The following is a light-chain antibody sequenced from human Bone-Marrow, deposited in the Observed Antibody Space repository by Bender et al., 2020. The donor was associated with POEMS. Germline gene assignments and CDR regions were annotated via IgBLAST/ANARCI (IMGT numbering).Light chain of an antibody. J-gene: IGLJ3*02. CDR3: SSNVAGYSLV. Sequence: QSALTQPASVSGSPGQSITISCTGTSSDVGAYNYVSWYQQHPGKAPKLIIHYVNKRPSGVPDRFSGSKSGYTASLTISGLQAEDEADYYCSSNVAGYSLVFGGGTKMTVL. CDR2: YVN. V-gene: IGLV2-11*01. CDR1: SSDVGAYNY.